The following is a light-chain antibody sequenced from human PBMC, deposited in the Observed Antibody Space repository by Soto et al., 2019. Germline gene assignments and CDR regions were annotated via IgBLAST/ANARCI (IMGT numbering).Light chain of an antibody. CDR2: EVC. CDR1: SSDVGGYNY. Sequence: HSALTPPRSASGSPGQSFTISCTRTSSDVGGYNYVSWYQQHPGKAPKLIIYEVCNRPSGVSDRFSGSKSGNTASLTISGLQAEDEADYYCSSYASSSTPFYVFGTGTKVTVL. V-gene: IGLV2-14*01. J-gene: IGLJ1*01. CDR3: SSYASSSTPFYV.